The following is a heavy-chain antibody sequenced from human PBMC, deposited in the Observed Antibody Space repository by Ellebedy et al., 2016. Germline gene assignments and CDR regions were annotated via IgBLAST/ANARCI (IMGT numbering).Heavy chain of an antibody. CDR2: INHSGST. CDR1: GGSFSGYY. Sequence: SETLSLTCAVYGGSFSGYYWSWIRQPPGKGLEWIGEINHSGSTNYNPSFKSRVTISVDTSKNQFSLKLSSVTAADTAVYYCARVFIDWPLAGYYFDYWGQGTLVTVSS. J-gene: IGHJ4*02. D-gene: IGHD3-9*01. CDR3: ARVFIDWPLAGYYFDY. V-gene: IGHV4-34*01.